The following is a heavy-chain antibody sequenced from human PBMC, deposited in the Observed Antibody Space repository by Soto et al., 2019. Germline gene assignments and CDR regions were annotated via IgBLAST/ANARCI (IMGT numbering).Heavy chain of an antibody. Sequence: QVQLVQSGAELKKPGSSVKVSCQASGGTFRNYAISWVRQAPGQGLEWMGKIIPIFGTTNYAQNFRGRVTITADEYTTTAYMELSSLRSDDTALYYCARELPPAPGSFREDALDIWGQGTMITVSS. CDR1: GGTFRNYA. J-gene: IGHJ3*02. CDR3: ARELPPAPGSFREDALDI. V-gene: IGHV1-69*15. CDR2: IIPIFGTT. D-gene: IGHD6-13*01.